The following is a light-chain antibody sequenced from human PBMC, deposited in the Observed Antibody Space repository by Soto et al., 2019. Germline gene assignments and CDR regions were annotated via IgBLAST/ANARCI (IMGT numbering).Light chain of an antibody. Sequence: QSVLTQPPSASGTPGQKVFISCSGSSSNIGGTNYAYWYQQLPGAAPKLLMHSNNLRPSGVPERLSGSKFGTAASLAISGLRYEDEAVYYCASWDDRLGAVLFGGGTKLTVL. CDR1: SSNIGGTNY. J-gene: IGLJ2*01. CDR3: ASWDDRLGAVL. V-gene: IGLV1-47*02. CDR2: SNN.